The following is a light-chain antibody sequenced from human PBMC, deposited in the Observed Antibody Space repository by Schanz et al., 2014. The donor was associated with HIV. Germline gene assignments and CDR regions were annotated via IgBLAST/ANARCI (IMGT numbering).Light chain of an antibody. J-gene: IGKJ1*01. V-gene: IGKV3-20*01. CDR1: QSISSDY. CDR3: QQFGITPPWT. Sequence: EIVLTQSPGSLSLSPGERATLSCRTTQSISSDYLAWYQQRPGQPPRLLIYGASSRASGVPDRFSGSGSGQVFTLTISGMGPEDFALYYYQQFGITPPWTFGQGTKVEI. CDR2: GAS.